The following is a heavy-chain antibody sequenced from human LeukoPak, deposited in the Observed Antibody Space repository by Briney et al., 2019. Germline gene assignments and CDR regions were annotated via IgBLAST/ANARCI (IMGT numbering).Heavy chain of an antibody. D-gene: IGHD2-2*01. Sequence: GGSLRLSCAASGFTFSNYVVSWVRQAPGKGLEWVSAISGSGGITYYADSVKGRFTISRDNSKNTVYLQMNSLRAEDTAVYSCAKAGYCSSTSCHQDAFDIWGQGTMVTVSS. CDR3: AKAGYCSSTSCHQDAFDI. J-gene: IGHJ3*02. V-gene: IGHV3-23*01. CDR1: GFTFSNYV. CDR2: ISGSGGIT.